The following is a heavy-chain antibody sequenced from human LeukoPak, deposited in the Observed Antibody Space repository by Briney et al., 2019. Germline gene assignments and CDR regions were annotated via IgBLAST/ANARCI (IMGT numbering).Heavy chain of an antibody. CDR3: ARSIAAAGTHGVFDY. J-gene: IGHJ4*02. V-gene: IGHV3-21*01. CDR1: GFTFSSYS. D-gene: IGHD6-13*01. CDR2: ISSSSSYL. Sequence: GGSLRLSCAASGFTFSSYSMNWVRQAPGKGLEWVSSISSSSSYLYYADSVKGRFTISRDNAKNSLYLQMNSLRAEDTAVYYCARSIAAAGTHGVFDYWGQGTLVTVSA.